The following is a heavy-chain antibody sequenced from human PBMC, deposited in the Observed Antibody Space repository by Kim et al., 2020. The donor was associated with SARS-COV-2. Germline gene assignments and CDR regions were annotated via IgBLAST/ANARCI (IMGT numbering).Heavy chain of an antibody. Sequence: GGSLRLSCAASGFTFSSYAMSWVRQAPGKGLEWVSAISGSGGSTYYADSVKGRFTISRDNSKNTLYLQMNSLRAEDTAVYYCAKDRDSIAGAGTAGNFDYWGQGTLVTVSS. D-gene: IGHD6-19*01. CDR2: ISGSGGST. V-gene: IGHV3-23*01. CDR1: GFTFSSYA. CDR3: AKDRDSIAGAGTAGNFDY. J-gene: IGHJ4*02.